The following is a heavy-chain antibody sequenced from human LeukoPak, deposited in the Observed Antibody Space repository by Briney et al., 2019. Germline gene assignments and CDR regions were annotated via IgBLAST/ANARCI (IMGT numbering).Heavy chain of an antibody. V-gene: IGHV7-4-1*02. Sequence: GASVKVSCKASGYTFTSYAMNWVRQAPGQGLEWMGWINTNTGNPTYAQGFTGRFVFSLDTSVSTAYLQISRLKAEDTAVYYCARDGSYSPRCWFDPWGQGTLVTVSS. D-gene: IGHD1-26*01. CDR3: ARDGSYSPRCWFDP. CDR1: GYTFTSYA. J-gene: IGHJ5*02. CDR2: INTNTGNP.